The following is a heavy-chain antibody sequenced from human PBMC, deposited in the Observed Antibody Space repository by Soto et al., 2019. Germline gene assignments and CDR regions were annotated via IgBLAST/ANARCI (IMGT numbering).Heavy chain of an antibody. J-gene: IGHJ4*02. CDR3: AHRAAIDGSWNGGYFDY. V-gene: IGHV2-5*02. D-gene: IGHD1-1*01. CDR1: GISLSARPEG. CDR2: IYWDDDK. Sequence: QITVKESAPTRVTPTQTLTLTCTFSGISLSARPEGVGWIRQPPGNALDRLELIYWDDDKRYSPSLRSRLTITKDTSKNQVVLTMTKMDPVDTAIYYCAHRAAIDGSWNGGYFDYWGQGALVTVSS.